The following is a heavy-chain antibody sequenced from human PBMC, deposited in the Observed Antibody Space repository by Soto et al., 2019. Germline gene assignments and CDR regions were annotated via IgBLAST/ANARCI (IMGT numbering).Heavy chain of an antibody. CDR2: VSAYNGNT. CDR1: GYTFTSYG. D-gene: IGHD3-22*01. J-gene: IGHJ4*01. CDR3: ASPSGSSGYYYDY. V-gene: IGHV1-18*04. Sequence: QVQLVQSGAEVKKPGSSVKVSCKASGYTFTSYGISWVRQAPGQGLEWMGWVSAYNGNTNYAQKLQARATMTPDTSTSTAYMELRSLRSADTAVYYCASPSGSSGYYYDYWGHGTLVTVSS.